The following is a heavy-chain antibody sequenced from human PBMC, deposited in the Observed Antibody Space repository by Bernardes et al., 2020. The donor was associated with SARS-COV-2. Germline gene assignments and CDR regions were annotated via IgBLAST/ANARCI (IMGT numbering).Heavy chain of an antibody. D-gene: IGHD6-6*01. CDR1: GFTFSSYA. CDR3: ALEYSSSFFDY. J-gene: IGHJ4*02. Sequence: LCASCGFTFSSYAMSWVRQGPGKGLEWVSAISGSGGSTYYADSVKGRFTISRDNSKNTLYLQMNSLRAEDTAVYYCALEYSSSFFDYWGQGTLVTVSS. CDR2: ISGSGGST. V-gene: IGHV3-23*01.